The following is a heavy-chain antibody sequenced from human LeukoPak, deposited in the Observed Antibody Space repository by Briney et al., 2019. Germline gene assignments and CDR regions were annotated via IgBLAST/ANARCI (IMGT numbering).Heavy chain of an antibody. Sequence: SETLSLACDVSGGSLSSGNWWSWVRQAPGKGLEWIGEIYHSGSTNYSPSLKSRVTMSVDKSKNQFSLKVTSVTAADTAMYYCARDRVAAGTDAFDIWGQGTMVTVSS. CDR3: ARDRVAAGTDAFDI. CDR2: IYHSGST. D-gene: IGHD6-13*01. V-gene: IGHV4-4*02. J-gene: IGHJ3*02. CDR1: GGSLSSGNW.